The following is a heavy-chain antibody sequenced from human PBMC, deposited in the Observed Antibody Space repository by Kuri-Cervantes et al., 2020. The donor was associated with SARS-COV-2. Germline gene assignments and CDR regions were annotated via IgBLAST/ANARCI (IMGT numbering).Heavy chain of an antibody. D-gene: IGHD4-23*01. V-gene: IGHV3-30*18. CDR1: GFTFSSYG. J-gene: IGHJ6*02. Sequence: GGSLRLSCAASGFTFSSYGMHWVRQAPGKGLEWVAVISYDGSNKYYADSVKGRFTISRDNSKNTLYLQMNSLRAEDTAVYYCAKDLGYGGNSAGYGMDVWGQGTTVTVSS. CDR2: ISYDGSNK. CDR3: AKDLGYGGNSAGYGMDV.